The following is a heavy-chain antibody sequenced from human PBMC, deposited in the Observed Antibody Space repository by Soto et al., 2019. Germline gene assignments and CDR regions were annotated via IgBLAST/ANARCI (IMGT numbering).Heavy chain of an antibody. CDR1: GFSLTTRSMG. D-gene: IGHD1-1*01. Sequence: QITLKESGPTLVEPTETLTLTCSFSGFSLTTRSMGVAWMRQPPGKALEWLAVIYWDDDKRYNPSLRSRLTITKDTSQKQVVLSMTYMEPPDTATYYCAHRLGGFSWNDGYLDYWGQGTRVTVSS. J-gene: IGHJ4*02. V-gene: IGHV2-5*02. CDR2: IYWDDDK. CDR3: AHRLGGFSWNDGYLDY.